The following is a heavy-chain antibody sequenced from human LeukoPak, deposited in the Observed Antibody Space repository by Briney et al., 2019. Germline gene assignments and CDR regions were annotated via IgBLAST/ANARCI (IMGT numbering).Heavy chain of an antibody. Sequence: GGSLRLSCAASGFTFSSYAMHWVRQAPGKGLEWVAVISYDGSNKYYADSVKGRFTISRDNSKNTLYLQMNSLRAEDTAVYYCAKEFLGLRYWGQGTLVTVSS. V-gene: IGHV3-30-3*01. J-gene: IGHJ4*02. D-gene: IGHD3-3*01. CDR2: ISYDGSNK. CDR3: AKEFLGLRY. CDR1: GFTFSSYA.